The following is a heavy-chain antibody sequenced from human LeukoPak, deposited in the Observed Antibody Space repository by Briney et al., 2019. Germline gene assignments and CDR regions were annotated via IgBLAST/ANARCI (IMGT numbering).Heavy chain of an antibody. CDR1: GFTFSSYW. CDR2: IKQDGSEK. CDR3: ARCCDDSSDY. Sequence: GGSLRLSCAASGFTFSSYWMSWVRQAPGKGLEWVANIKQDGSEKYCGDSVKGRFTIPRDNAKNSLYLQMNSRRAEDTAVYYCARCCDDSSDYWGQGTLVTVSS. D-gene: IGHD3-22*01. V-gene: IGHV3-7*01. J-gene: IGHJ4*02.